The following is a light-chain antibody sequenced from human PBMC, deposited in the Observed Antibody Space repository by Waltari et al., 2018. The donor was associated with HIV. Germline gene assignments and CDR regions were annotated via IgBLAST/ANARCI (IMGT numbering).Light chain of an antibody. Sequence: EKVMTQSPATLSVSPGERATLSCRASQSVSSNLAWYQQRPGQAPRLLIYGASTRATGIPARFSGSGFGTDYTLTISSLQSEDFATYFCQQFHSYPVTFGQGTRLEIK. J-gene: IGKJ5*01. CDR2: GAS. CDR1: QSVSSN. CDR3: QQFHSYPVT. V-gene: IGKV3-15*01.